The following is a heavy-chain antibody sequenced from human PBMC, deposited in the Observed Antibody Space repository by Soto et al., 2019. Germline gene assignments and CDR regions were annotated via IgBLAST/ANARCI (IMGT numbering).Heavy chain of an antibody. D-gene: IGHD3-3*01. CDR2: MNPNSGNT. CDR1: GYTFTSYD. J-gene: IGHJ4*02. CDR3: ARGITIFGVVPG. V-gene: IGHV1-8*01. Sequence: ASVKVSCKASGYTFTSYDINWVRQAIGQGLEWMGWMNPNSGNTGYAQKFQGRVTMTRNTSISTAYMELSSLRSEDTAVYYCARGITIFGVVPGWGQGTLVTVSS.